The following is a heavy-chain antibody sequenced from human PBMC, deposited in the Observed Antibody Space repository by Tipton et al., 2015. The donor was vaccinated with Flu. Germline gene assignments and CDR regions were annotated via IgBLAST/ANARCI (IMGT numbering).Heavy chain of an antibody. J-gene: IGHJ6*02. D-gene: IGHD3-16*01. V-gene: IGHV3-53*01. CDR3: ARVREADYAYGMDV. CDR2: IYRGDRT. Sequence: SLRLSCEASGFTVSTNYMGWVRQAPGKGLEWVSVIYRGDRTYYADAVKGRFTTSRDNSKNTLYVQMNSLRVEDTAVYYCARVREADYAYGMDVWGQGTTVTVS. CDR1: GFTVSTNY.